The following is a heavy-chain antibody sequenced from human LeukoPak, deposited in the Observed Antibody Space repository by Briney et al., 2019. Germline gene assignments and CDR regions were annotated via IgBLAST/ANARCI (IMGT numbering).Heavy chain of an antibody. CDR1: GVNFSSYS. CDR3: ARKGDSSGWQQANWFDP. D-gene: IGHD6-19*01. Sequence: GGSLRLSCAGSGVNFSSYSMSWVRQAPWKGLEFVSSISSSSSFIYYADSVKGRFTISRDNAKNSLYLRMNSLRAEDTAVYYCARKGDSSGWQQANWFDPWGQGTLVTVSS. CDR2: ISSSSSFI. J-gene: IGHJ5*02. V-gene: IGHV3-21*01.